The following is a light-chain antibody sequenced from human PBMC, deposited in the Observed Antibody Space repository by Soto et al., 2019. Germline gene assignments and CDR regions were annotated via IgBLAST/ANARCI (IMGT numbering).Light chain of an antibody. CDR1: SSDVGGYNY. J-gene: IGLJ1*01. Sequence: QSVLTQPASVSGSPGQSITISCTGTSSDVGGYNYVSWYQQHPGKAPKLMIYDVTYRPSGVSHRFSGSKSGNTASLTISGLQAEDEADYYCRSFTSSSTYVFGTGTKVTVL. V-gene: IGLV2-14*03. CDR3: RSFTSSSTYV. CDR2: DVT.